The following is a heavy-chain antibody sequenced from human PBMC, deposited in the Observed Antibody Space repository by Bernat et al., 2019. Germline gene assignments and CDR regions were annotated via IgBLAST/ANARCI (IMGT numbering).Heavy chain of an antibody. J-gene: IGHJ5*02. CDR1: GGSISSSSYY. CDR3: ARIITDWFDP. CDR2: IYYSGST. V-gene: IGHV4-39*01. Sequence: QLQLQESGPGLVKPSETLSPTCTVSGGSISSSSYYWGWIRQPPGKGLEWIGSIYYSGSTYYNPSLKSRVTISVDTSENQFSLKLSSVSAADTAVYYCARIITDWFDPWGQGTLVTVSS. D-gene: IGHD5-24*01.